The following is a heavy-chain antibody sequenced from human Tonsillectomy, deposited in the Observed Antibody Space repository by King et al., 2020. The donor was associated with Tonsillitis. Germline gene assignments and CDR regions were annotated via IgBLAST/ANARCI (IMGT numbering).Heavy chain of an antibody. Sequence: QLVQSGAEVKKPGSSVKVSCKASGGTFSSYAISWVRQAPGQGLDWMGGIIPILGTANYAQKFQGRVPITADESTSTAYMELSSLRPADTAVYYCARAKEHDGIAPLGYWGQGTLVTVSS. CDR2: IIPILGTA. CDR1: GGTFSSYA. D-gene: IGHD6-6*01. CDR3: ARAKEHDGIAPLGY. J-gene: IGHJ4*02. V-gene: IGHV1-69*12.